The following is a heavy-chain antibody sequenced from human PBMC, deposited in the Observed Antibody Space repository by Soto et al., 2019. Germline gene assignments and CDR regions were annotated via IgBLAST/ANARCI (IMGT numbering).Heavy chain of an antibody. CDR1: GFTFRNYD. Sequence: EVQLVESGGGLVQPGGSLRLSCEASGFTFRNYDMHWVRQGTGKGLEWVSGISAAGDPDYADSVEGRFTIARENAQNSFFLQMNSLRVSATAFYYCARTDRDFYGLDVWGQGTTVIVSS. CDR3: ARTDRDFYGLDV. V-gene: IGHV3-13*05. CDR2: ISAAGDP. J-gene: IGHJ6*02.